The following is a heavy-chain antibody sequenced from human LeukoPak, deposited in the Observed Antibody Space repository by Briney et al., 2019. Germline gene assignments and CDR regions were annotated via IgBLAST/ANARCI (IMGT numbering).Heavy chain of an antibody. CDR2: IYYSGST. CDR3: AREMTWDSGYPEYDAFDI. Sequence: SQTLSLTCTVSGGSISSGDYYWSWIRQPSGKGLEWIGYIYYSGSTYYNPSLKSRVTISVDTSKNQFSLKLSSVTAADTAVYYCAREMTWDSGYPEYDAFDIWGQGTMVTVSS. CDR1: GGSISSGDYY. J-gene: IGHJ3*02. D-gene: IGHD3-22*01. V-gene: IGHV4-30-4*01.